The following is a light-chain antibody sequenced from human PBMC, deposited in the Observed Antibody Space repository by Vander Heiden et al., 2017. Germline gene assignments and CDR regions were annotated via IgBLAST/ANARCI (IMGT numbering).Light chain of an antibody. J-gene: IGKJ2*01. V-gene: IGKV3-20*01. CDR3: QQYGSSPYT. Sequence: EIVLTQSPGTLSLFPGERATISCRASQRGSSSYVAWYQQKPGQAPRLLIYGASSRATGIPDRCSGRGSGTDFTLTISRLEPEDVAVYYCQQYGSSPYTFGQGTKLEIK. CDR2: GAS. CDR1: QRGSSSY.